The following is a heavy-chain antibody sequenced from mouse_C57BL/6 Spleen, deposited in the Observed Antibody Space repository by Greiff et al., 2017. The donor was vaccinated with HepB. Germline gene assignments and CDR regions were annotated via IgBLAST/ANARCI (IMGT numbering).Heavy chain of an antibody. J-gene: IGHJ2*01. CDR1: GYTFTSYG. V-gene: IGHV1-81*01. Sequence: VQRVESGAELARPGASVKLSCKASGYTFTSYGISWVKQRTGQGLEWIGEIYPRSGNTYYNEKFKGKATLTADKSSSTAYMELRSLTSEDSAVYFCAREENGYYSYFDYWGQGTTLTVSS. CDR3: AREENGYYSYFDY. D-gene: IGHD2-3*01. CDR2: IYPRSGNT.